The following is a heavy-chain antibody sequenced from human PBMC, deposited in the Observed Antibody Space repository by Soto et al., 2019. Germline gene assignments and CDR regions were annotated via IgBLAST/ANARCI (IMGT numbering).Heavy chain of an antibody. D-gene: IGHD5-18*01. J-gene: IGHJ4*01. Sequence: QVQLVESGGGVVQPGRSLRLSCAASGFTFSSYGMHWVRQAPGKGLEWVAVISYDGSNKYYADSVKGRFTISRDNSKNTLYLQMNSLRAEDTAVYYCAKDRGYSYGLPDYWGHGTLVTVSS. CDR2: ISYDGSNK. V-gene: IGHV3-30*18. CDR3: AKDRGYSYGLPDY. CDR1: GFTFSSYG.